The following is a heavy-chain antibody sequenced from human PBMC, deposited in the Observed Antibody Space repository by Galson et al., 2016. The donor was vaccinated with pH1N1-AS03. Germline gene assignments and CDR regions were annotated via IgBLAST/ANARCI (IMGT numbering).Heavy chain of an antibody. CDR2: VSFDGSNE. Sequence: SLRLSCAASGFSFRNYGMHWVRQAPGEGLEWVAGVSFDGSNEYYADSVKGRFTSSRDNSKNYLQMNSLRVEDTAVYYCAKAHQQKSAGPGSDAFDIWGQGAVVTVSS. V-gene: IGHV3-30*18. CDR1: GFSFRNYG. D-gene: IGHD2-15*01. CDR3: AKAHQQKSAGPGSDAFDI. J-gene: IGHJ3*02.